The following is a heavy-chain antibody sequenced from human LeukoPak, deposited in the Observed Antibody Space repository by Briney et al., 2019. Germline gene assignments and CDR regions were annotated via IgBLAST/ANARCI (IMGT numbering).Heavy chain of an antibody. J-gene: IGHJ3*02. Sequence: GASVKVSCKASGYTFTGHYMHWVRQAPGHGLEWMGXINPNSGGTNYAQKFQGRVTMTRDTSISTAYMELSRLRSDDTAVYYCARDRATGNYYYSSAFDIWGQGTMVTVSS. D-gene: IGHD1-26*01. V-gene: IGHV1-2*02. CDR2: INPNSGGT. CDR1: GYTFTGHY. CDR3: ARDRATGNYYYSSAFDI.